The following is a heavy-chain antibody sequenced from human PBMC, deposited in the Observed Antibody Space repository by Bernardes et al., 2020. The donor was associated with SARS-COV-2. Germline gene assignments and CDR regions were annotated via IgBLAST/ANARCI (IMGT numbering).Heavy chain of an antibody. CDR3: ARDAEVMVTSYFDY. D-gene: IGHD2-21*02. J-gene: IGHJ4*02. V-gene: IGHV3-30-3*01. CDR1: GFTLSDYA. Sequence: GGSLRLSCAASGFTLSDYAMHWVRQAPGKGLEWVAVISYDGSDKYYADSVKGRFTISRDTSKNTLHLQMNSLRTEDTAIYYCARDAEVMVTSYFDYWGQGTLVTVSS. CDR2: ISYDGSDK.